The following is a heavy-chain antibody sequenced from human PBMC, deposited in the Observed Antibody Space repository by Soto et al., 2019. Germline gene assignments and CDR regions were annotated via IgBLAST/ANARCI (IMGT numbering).Heavy chain of an antibody. CDR2: ISAYNGNT. D-gene: IGHD1-26*01. J-gene: IGHJ5*02. CDR3: ARDPVGGNWFDP. CDR1: GYTFTGYY. Sequence: ASVKVSCKASGYTFTGYYMHWVRQAPGQGLEWMGWISAYNGNTNYAQKLQGRVTMTTDTSTSTASMELRSLRSDDTAVYYCARDPVGGNWFDPWGQGTLVTVSS. V-gene: IGHV1-18*04.